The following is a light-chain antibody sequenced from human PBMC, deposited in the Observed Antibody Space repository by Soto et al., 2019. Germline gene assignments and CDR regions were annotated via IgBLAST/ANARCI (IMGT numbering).Light chain of an antibody. J-gene: IGLJ2*01. CDR2: EVS. Sequence: QSALTQPASMSGSPGQSITISCTGTSSDVGGYNYVSWYQQHPDRAPKLIIYEVSNRPSGVSIRFSGSKSANTASLTISGLQAEDEADDYCSSYSTTYTVLFGGGTKVTVL. CDR1: SSDVGGYNY. CDR3: SSYSTTYTVL. V-gene: IGLV2-14*01.